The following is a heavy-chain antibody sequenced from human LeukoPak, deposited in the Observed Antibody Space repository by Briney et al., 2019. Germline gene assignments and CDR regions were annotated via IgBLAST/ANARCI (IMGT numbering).Heavy chain of an antibody. D-gene: IGHD6-19*01. CDR3: VRAPPGTGWLIDH. Sequence: GGSLRLSCAASGFTVSINYMSWVRQAPGKGLEWVSAINTAADTYYPDSVKGRFTISRENAKSSLYLQMNSLRVGDTAVYYCVRAPPGTGWLIDHWGQGTLVAVSS. CDR2: INTAADT. CDR1: GFTVSINY. V-gene: IGHV3-13*04. J-gene: IGHJ4*02.